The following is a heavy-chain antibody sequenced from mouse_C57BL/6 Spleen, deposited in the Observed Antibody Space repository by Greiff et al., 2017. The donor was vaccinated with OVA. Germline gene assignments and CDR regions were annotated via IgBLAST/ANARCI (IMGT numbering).Heavy chain of an antibody. V-gene: IGHV5-17*01. CDR3: ASHYYGSPYAMDY. D-gene: IGHD1-1*01. J-gene: IGHJ4*01. CDR1: GFTFSDYG. Sequence: DVHLVESGGGLVKPGGSLKLSCAASGFTFSDYGMHWVRQAPEKGLEWVAYISSGSSTIYYADTVKGRFTISRDNAKNTLFLQMTSLRSEDTAMYYCASHYYGSPYAMDYWGQGTSVTVSS. CDR2: ISSGSSTI.